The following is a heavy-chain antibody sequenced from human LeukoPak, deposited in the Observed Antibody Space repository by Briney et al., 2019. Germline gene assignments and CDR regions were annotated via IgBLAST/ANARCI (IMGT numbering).Heavy chain of an antibody. Sequence: PGRSLRLSCAASGFTFSSYWMSWVRQAPGKGLEWVANIKQDGSEKYYVDSVKGRFTISRDNAKNSLYLQMNSLRAEDTAVYYCARIPSSWYAIYYYYYGMDVWGQGTTVTVSS. J-gene: IGHJ6*02. CDR3: ARIPSSWYAIYYYYYGMDV. D-gene: IGHD6-13*01. CDR2: IKQDGSEK. CDR1: GFTFSSYW. V-gene: IGHV3-7*01.